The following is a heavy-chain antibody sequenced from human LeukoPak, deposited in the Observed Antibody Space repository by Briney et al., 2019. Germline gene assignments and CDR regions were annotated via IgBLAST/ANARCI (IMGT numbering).Heavy chain of an antibody. CDR2: IIPILGIA. J-gene: IGHJ3*02. D-gene: IGHD4-17*01. CDR3: ARTMTTDPYNAFDI. CDR1: GGTFSSYA. Sequence: ASVKVSCKACGGTFSSYAISWVRQAPGQGLEWMGRIIPILGIANYAQKFQGRVTITADKSTSTAYMELSSLRSEDTAVCYCARTMTTDPYNAFDIWGQGTMVTVSS. V-gene: IGHV1-69*04.